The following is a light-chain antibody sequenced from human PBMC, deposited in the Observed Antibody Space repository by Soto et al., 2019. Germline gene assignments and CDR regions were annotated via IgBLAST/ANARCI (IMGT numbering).Light chain of an antibody. Sequence: QSALTQPASVSGSPGQSITISCTGTSSDVGGYNYVSWFQHHPGKVPKLMIYEVSHRPSGVSDRFSGSKSGSTASLTISGLQAEEGADYYCCSFTNSFTWVFGGGTKLTV. J-gene: IGLJ3*02. V-gene: IGLV2-14*01. CDR2: EVS. CDR1: SSDVGGYNY. CDR3: CSFTNSFTWV.